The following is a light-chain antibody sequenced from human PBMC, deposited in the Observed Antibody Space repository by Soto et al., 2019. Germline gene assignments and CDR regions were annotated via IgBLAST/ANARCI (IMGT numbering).Light chain of an antibody. CDR1: QSINSD. V-gene: IGKV3D-15*01. CDR3: QQYNNSQVT. CDR2: GAN. J-gene: IGKJ4*01. Sequence: EIVLTQSPATLSVSPGETTRLSCRASQSINSDLAWYLQNVGQTPRLLIHGANTRATGIAARFSGSGSGTEFTLTISVLPAEDFATYYCQQYNNSQVTFGGGTKVDIK.